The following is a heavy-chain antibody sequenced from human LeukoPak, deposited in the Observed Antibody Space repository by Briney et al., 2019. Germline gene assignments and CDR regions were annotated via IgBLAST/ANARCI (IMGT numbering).Heavy chain of an antibody. D-gene: IGHD1-26*01. CDR1: GGSFSGYY. Sequence: SETLSLTCAVYGGSFSGYYWSWIRQPPGKGLEWLGEINHSGSTNYNPSLKSRVTISVDTSKNQFSLKLTSVTAADTAVYYCARTSASGATYFDYWGQGTLVTVSS. V-gene: IGHV4-34*01. J-gene: IGHJ4*01. CDR3: ARTSASGATYFDY. CDR2: INHSGST.